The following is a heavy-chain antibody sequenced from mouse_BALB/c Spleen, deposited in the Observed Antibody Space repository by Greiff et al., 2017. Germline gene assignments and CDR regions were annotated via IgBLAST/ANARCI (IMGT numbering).Heavy chain of an antibody. Sequence: EVQLQQSGPELVKPGASVKISCKASGYTFTDYNMHWVKQSHGKSLEWIGYIYPYNGGTGYNQKFKSKATLTVDNSSSTAYMELRSLTSEDSAVYYCAREGDYYGSAWFAYWGQGTLVTVSA. CDR3: AREGDYYGSAWFAY. D-gene: IGHD1-1*01. V-gene: IGHV1S29*02. CDR1: GYTFTDYN. J-gene: IGHJ3*01. CDR2: IYPYNGGT.